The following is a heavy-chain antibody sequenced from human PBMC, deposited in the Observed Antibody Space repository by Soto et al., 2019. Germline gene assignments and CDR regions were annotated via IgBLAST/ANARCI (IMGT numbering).Heavy chain of an antibody. J-gene: IGHJ3*02. CDR1: GFTFSTSW. V-gene: IGHV3-7*01. CDR3: ARHIVGATTPNAFDI. D-gene: IGHD1-26*01. CDR2: IKQDGSEK. Sequence: GGSLRLSCAASGFTFSTSWMSWVRQAPGKGLEWVANIKQDGSEKYYVDSVKGRFTISRDNAKNSLFLQMNSLSADDTAVFFCARHIVGATTPNAFDIRGQGTMVTVSS.